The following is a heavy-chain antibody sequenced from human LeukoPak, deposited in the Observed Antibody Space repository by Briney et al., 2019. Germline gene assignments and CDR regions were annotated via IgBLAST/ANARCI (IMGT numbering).Heavy chain of an antibody. CDR2: INTNTGNP. V-gene: IGHV7-4-1*02. CDR3: ARDSGQQWLVQGTDFDY. D-gene: IGHD6-19*01. J-gene: IGHJ4*02. Sequence: GASVKVSCKASGYTFTSYAMNWVRQAPGRGLEWMGWINTNTGNPAYAQGFTGRFVFSLDTSVSTAYLQISSLKAEDTAVYYCARDSGQQWLVQGTDFDYWGQGTLVTVSS. CDR1: GYTFTSYA.